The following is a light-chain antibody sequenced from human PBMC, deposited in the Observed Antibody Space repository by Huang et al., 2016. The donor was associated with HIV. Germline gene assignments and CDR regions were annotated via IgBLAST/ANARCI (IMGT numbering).Light chain of an antibody. V-gene: IGKV3-20*01. CDR2: GAS. Sequence: EIVLTQSPGTLSLSPGERSTLSCRDSQSISSTFLAWYQQKPGQAPRLLIYGASSRATGIPDRFGGSGSGTDFTLTISRLEPEDFAVYYCQQYGSSPPYTFGQRTKLEIK. CDR1: QSISSTF. CDR3: QQYGSSPPYT. J-gene: IGKJ2*01.